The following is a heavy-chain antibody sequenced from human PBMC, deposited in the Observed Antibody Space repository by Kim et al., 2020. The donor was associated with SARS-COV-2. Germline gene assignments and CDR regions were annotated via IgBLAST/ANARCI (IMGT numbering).Heavy chain of an antibody. D-gene: IGHD1-1*01. CDR1: HGSINTNGFY. CDR3: VRRVRTGPMETAIDF. CDR2: IFYDGKT. Sequence: SETLSLTCTVSHGSINTNGFYWGWVRQSPGKGLEWIGSIFYDGKTFYNPSLNSRVSMSVDTSKNQFFLNVASVTAADEGVYHCVRRVRTGPMETAIDFWGRGMPVTVSS. V-gene: IGHV4-39*01. J-gene: IGHJ4*02.